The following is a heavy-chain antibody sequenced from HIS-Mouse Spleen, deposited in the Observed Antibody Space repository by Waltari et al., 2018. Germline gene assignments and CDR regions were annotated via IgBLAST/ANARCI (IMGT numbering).Heavy chain of an antibody. CDR1: GGSLSSGDSY. D-gene: IGHD2-21*02. CDR2: IYYSGST. CDR3: ARDMRTAPDY. Sequence: QVQLQESGPGLVKPSQTLSPTCTFSGGSLSSGDSYWSWLRQPPGKGLEWIGYIYYSGSTYYNPSLKSRVTISVDTSKNQFSLKLSSVTAADTAVYYCARDMRTAPDYWGQGTLVTVSS. J-gene: IGHJ4*02. V-gene: IGHV4-30-4*01.